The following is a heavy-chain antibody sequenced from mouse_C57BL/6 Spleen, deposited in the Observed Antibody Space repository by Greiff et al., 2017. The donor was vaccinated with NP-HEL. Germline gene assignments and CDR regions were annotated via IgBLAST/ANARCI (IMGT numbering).Heavy chain of an antibody. Sequence: EVQLQESGPGLVKPSPSLSLTCSVTGYSIPSGYYWNWIRQFPGNKLEWMGYISYDGSNNSNPSLKNRISIPRDTSKNQFCLKLNSVTTEDTAAYYCARSGGTWAMDYWGQGTSVTVSS. D-gene: IGHD4-1*01. CDR2: ISYDGSN. V-gene: IGHV3-6*01. CDR1: GYSIPSGYY. CDR3: ARSGGTWAMDY. J-gene: IGHJ4*01.